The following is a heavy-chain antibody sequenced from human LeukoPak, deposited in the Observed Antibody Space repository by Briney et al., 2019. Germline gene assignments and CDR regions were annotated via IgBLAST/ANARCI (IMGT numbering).Heavy chain of an antibody. J-gene: IGHJ4*02. V-gene: IGHV3-30*03. CDR3: ARPREYYGSGSYPLDY. Sequence: GGSLRLSCAASGFTFSSYGMHWVRQAPGKGLEWVAVISYDGSNKYYADSVKGRFTISRDNSKNTLYLQMNSLRAEDTAVYYCARPREYYGSGSYPLDYWGQGTLVTVSS. CDR1: GFTFSSYG. D-gene: IGHD3-10*01. CDR2: ISYDGSNK.